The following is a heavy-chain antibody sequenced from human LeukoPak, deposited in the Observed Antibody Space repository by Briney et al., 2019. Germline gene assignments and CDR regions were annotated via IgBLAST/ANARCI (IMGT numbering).Heavy chain of an antibody. J-gene: IGHJ4*02. CDR2: IKKDGSEK. D-gene: IGHD3-16*01. Sequence: PGGSLRLSCAASGFTFSSYWMSWVRQAPGKGLEWVANIKKDGSEKYYVDSVKGRFTTSRDNAKNSLYLQMNSLRAEDTAVYYCAREGGIFDLDYWGQGTLVTVSS. V-gene: IGHV3-7*01. CDR1: GFTFSSYW. CDR3: AREGGIFDLDY.